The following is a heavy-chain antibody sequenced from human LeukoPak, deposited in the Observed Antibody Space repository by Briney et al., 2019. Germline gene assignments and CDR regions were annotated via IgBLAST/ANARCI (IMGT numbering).Heavy chain of an antibody. Sequence: PGGSLRLSCTASGFTFGDYAMSWFRQAPGKGLEWVGFIRSKAYGGTTEYAASVKGRFTISRDDSKSIAYLQMNSLKTEDTAVYYCTSGRGDYYDSSGHCRYWGQGTLVTVSS. CDR1: GFTFGDYA. CDR2: IRSKAYGGTT. J-gene: IGHJ4*02. V-gene: IGHV3-49*03. D-gene: IGHD3-22*01. CDR3: TSGRGDYYDSSGHCRY.